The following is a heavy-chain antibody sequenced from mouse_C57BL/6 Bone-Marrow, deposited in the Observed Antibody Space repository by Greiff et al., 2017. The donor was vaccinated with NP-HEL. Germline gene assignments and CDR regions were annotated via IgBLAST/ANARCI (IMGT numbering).Heavy chain of an antibody. D-gene: IGHD1-1*01. CDR2: IYPGNSDT. CDR1: GYTFTSYW. V-gene: IGHV1-5*01. Sequence: DVQLQESGTVLARPGASVKMSCKTSGYTFTSYWMHWVKQRPGQGLEWIGAIYPGNSDTSYNQKFKGKAKLTAVTSASTAYMELSSLTNEDSAVYYCTRITTVVARYAMDYWGQGTSVTVSS. J-gene: IGHJ4*01. CDR3: TRITTVVARYAMDY.